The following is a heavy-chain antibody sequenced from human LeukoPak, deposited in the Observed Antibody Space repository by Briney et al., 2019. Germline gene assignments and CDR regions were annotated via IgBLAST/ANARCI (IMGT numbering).Heavy chain of an antibody. CDR3: AGSMVRGVKLYYYYYGMDV. J-gene: IGHJ6*02. D-gene: IGHD3-10*01. Sequence: GGSLRLSCAASGFTFSSYWMSWVRQAPGKGLEWVGNIKQDGSEKYYVDSVKGRYTISRDNAKNSLYLQMNSLRAEDTAVYYCAGSMVRGVKLYYYYYGMDVWGQGTTVTVSS. CDR2: IKQDGSEK. CDR1: GFTFSSYW. V-gene: IGHV3-7*01.